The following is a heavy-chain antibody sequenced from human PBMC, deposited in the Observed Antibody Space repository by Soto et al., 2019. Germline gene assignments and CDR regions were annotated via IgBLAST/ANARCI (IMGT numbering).Heavy chain of an antibody. CDR3: ARDLAAGDH. D-gene: IGHD6-13*01. CDR1: GYTFTHYY. J-gene: IGHJ4*02. CDR2: INPASSST. Sequence: QVQLVQSGAEVKKPGASVKLSCRTSGYTFTHYYIHWVRQAPGQGLEWLAIINPASSSTNYAQDFQGRVTLTMDTSTTTAYMELSGLRAEDTAIFYCARDLAAGDHWGQGTLVTVSS. V-gene: IGHV1-46*01.